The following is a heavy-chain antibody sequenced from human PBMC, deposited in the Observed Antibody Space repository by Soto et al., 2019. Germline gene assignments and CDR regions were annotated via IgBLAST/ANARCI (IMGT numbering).Heavy chain of an antibody. D-gene: IGHD3-3*01. J-gene: IGHJ4*02. CDR2: ISYDGSNK. CDR1: GFTFSSYG. CDR3: ASRIRFLQWLFPDY. Sequence: QVQLVESGGGVVQPGRSLRLSCAASGFTFSSYGMHWVRQAPGKGLEWVAVISYDGSNKYYADSVKGRFTIFRDNSKNTLYLQMNSLRAEDTAVYYCASRIRFLQWLFPDYWGQGTLVTVSS. V-gene: IGHV3-30*03.